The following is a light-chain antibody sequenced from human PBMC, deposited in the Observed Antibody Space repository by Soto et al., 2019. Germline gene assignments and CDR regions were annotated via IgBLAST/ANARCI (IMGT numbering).Light chain of an antibody. V-gene: IGKV1-8*01. Sequence: IQMPQSPSSLSASVGDRVTISCRASQGISSYLAWYQKKPGKAPKLLIYAASTLQSGVPSRFSGSGSGTDFTLTINYLQSEDFATYYCQQYYSYPRAFGQGTKVDIK. CDR3: QQYYSYPRA. CDR1: QGISSY. J-gene: IGKJ1*01. CDR2: AAS.